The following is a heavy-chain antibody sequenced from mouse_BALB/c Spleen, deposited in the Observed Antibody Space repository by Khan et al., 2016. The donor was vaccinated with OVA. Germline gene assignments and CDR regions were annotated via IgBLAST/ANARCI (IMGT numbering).Heavy chain of an antibody. J-gene: IGHJ3*01. D-gene: IGHD1-1*01. CDR3: TRLAYYYDGEGFAY. V-gene: IGHV5-6*01. CDR2: VSTGGSYT. CDR1: GFTFSTYG. Sequence: EVKLLESGGDLVKPGGSLKLSCAASGFTFSTYGMSWVRQTPDKRLEWVATVSTGGSYTYYPDSVKGRFTISRDNAKNTLYLQMSGLKSEDTAMFYCTRLAYYYDGEGFAYWGQGTLVTVSA.